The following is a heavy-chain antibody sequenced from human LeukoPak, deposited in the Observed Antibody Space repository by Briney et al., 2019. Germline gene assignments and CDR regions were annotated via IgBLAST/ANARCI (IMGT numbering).Heavy chain of an antibody. V-gene: IGHV1-2*02. CDR3: ARVIDYDSSGFSFQH. CDR1: GYTITSYD. J-gene: IGHJ1*01. Sequence: ASVKVSCKASGYTITSYDINWVRQAPGQGLGWMGWINPNSGGTNYAQKFQGRVTMTRDTSISTAYMELSRLRSDDTAVYYCARVIDYDSSGFSFQHWGQGTLVTVSS. CDR2: INPNSGGT. D-gene: IGHD3-22*01.